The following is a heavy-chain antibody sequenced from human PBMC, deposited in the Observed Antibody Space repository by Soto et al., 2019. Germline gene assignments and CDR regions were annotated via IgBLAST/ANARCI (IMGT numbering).Heavy chain of an antibody. CDR3: AKDSGPLLWFGELIGAFDI. J-gene: IGHJ3*02. Sequence: GGSLRLSCAASGFTFDDYAMHWVRQAPGKGLEWVSGISWNSGSIGYADSVKGRFTISRDNAKNSLYLQMNSLRAEDTALYYCAKDSGPLLWFGELIGAFDIWGQGTMVTVSS. CDR2: ISWNSGSI. D-gene: IGHD3-10*01. CDR1: GFTFDDYA. V-gene: IGHV3-9*01.